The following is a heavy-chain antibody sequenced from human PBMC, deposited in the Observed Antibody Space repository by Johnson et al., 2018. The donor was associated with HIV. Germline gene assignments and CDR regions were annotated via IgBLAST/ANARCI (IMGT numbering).Heavy chain of an antibody. CDR1: GFTVSSNY. J-gene: IGHJ3*02. CDR2: INWNGGST. D-gene: IGHD2-8*01. V-gene: IGHV3-20*01. Sequence: VQLVESGGGLVHPGGSLRLSCAASGFTVSSNYMSWVRQAPGKGLEWVSGINWNGGSTGYADSVKGRFTISRDNAKNSLYLQMNSLGAEDTALYDCARGPPRDIVLMVYARGAFDIWGHGTMVTVSS. CDR3: ARGPPRDIVLMVYARGAFDI.